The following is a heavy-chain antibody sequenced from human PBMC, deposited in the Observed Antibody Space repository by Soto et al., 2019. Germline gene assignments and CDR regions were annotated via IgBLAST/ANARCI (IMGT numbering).Heavy chain of an antibody. CDR1: GYTFTGYY. V-gene: IGHV1-2*04. CDR3: ARDLQSSVLRFLEWLPNYYYYGMDV. Sequence: ASVKVSCKASGYTFTGYYMHWVRQAPGQGLEWMGWINPNSGGTNYAQKFQGWVTMTRDTSISTAYMELSRLRSDDTAVYYCARDLQSSVLRFLEWLPNYYYYGMDVWGQGTTVTV. D-gene: IGHD3-3*01. J-gene: IGHJ6*02. CDR2: INPNSGGT.